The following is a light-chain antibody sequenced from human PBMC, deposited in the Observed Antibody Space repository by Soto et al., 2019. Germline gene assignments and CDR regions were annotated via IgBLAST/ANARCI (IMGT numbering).Light chain of an antibody. CDR2: DTS. V-gene: IGKV3D-20*02. J-gene: IGKJ5*01. CDR3: QQRSDWPT. Sequence: EIILTESPATLSLSPGERATLSCGASQSVSSSYLAWHQQKPGLAPRLLIYDTSNRATGVPARFSGSGSGTDFTLTISSLEPEDFAVYYCQQRSDWPTFGQGRRLEIK. CDR1: QSVSSSY.